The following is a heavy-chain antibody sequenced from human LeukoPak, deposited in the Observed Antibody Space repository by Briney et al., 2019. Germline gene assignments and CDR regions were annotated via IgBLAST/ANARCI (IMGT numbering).Heavy chain of an antibody. CDR3: ARDEDVDSHNALDI. J-gene: IGHJ3*02. CDR1: GYSFTAYY. CDR2: INPNGGGT. V-gene: IGHV1-2*02. Sequence: ASVKVSCKASGYSFTAYYIHWVRLAPGQGLEWMGWINPNGGGTNYAQRFQGRVTMTRDTSISTAYMELSRLRSDDTAVYYCARDEDVDSHNALDIWGQGTMVTVS. D-gene: IGHD3-22*01.